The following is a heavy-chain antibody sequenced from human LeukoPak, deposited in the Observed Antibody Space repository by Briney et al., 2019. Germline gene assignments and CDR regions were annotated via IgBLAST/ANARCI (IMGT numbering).Heavy chain of an antibody. J-gene: IGHJ4*02. CDR1: GFTFDDYA. D-gene: IGHD6-13*01. CDR2: ISWNSGSI. V-gene: IGHV3-9*01. CDR3: AKDIAYSSSWRGFDY. Sequence: GGSLRLSCAASGFTFDDYAMHWVRQAPGKGLEWVSGISWNSGSIGYADSVKGRFTISRDNAKNSLYLQMNSLRAEDTALYYCAKDIAYSSSWRGFDYWGQGTLVTVSS.